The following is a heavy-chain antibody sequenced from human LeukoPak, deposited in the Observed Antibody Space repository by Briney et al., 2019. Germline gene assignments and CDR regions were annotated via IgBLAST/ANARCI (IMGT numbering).Heavy chain of an antibody. CDR3: ARDDYDSSGYSQYYYYYMDV. CDR1: GFTFDDYG. D-gene: IGHD3-22*01. CDR2: ISSSGSTI. V-gene: IGHV3-11*04. Sequence: PGGSLRLSCAASGFTFDDYGMSWVRQAPGKGLEWVSYISSSGSTIYYADSVKGRFTISRDNAKNSLYLQMNSLRAEDTAVYYCARDDYDSSGYSQYYYYYMDVWGKGTTVTVSS. J-gene: IGHJ6*03.